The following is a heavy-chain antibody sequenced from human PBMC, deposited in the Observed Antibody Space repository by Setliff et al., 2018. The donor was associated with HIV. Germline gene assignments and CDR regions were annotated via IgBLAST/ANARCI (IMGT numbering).Heavy chain of an antibody. CDR2: FYRSGNT. CDR3: ARQVPFSCSSASCHNWFDP. CDR1: GYSISNGYY. D-gene: IGHD2-2*01. Sequence: SETLSLTCAVSGYSISNGYYWGWIRQPPGKGLEWIGSFYRSGNTYYNPSLNSRATVSVDTSKNQLSLKLTSVTAADTAVYYCARQVPFSCSSASCHNWFDPWGQGTLVTVSS. V-gene: IGHV4-38-2*01. J-gene: IGHJ5*02.